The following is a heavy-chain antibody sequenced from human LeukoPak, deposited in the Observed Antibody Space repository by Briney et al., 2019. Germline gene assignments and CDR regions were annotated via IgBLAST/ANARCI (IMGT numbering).Heavy chain of an antibody. CDR3: ARAKKRVPAGPHGTFDY. CDR1: GDSVSSNSAA. J-gene: IGHJ4*02. CDR2: TYYRSKWYN. Sequence: SQTLSLTCAISGDSVSSNSAAWNWIRQSPSRGLEWLGRTYYRSKWYNDYAVSVKSRITINPDTSKNQFSLQLNSVTPEDTAVYYCARAKKRVPAGPHGTFDYWGQGTLVTVSS. V-gene: IGHV6-1*01. D-gene: IGHD2-2*01.